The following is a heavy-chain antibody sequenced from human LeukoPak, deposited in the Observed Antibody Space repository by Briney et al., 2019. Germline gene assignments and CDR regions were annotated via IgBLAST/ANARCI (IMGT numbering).Heavy chain of an antibody. D-gene: IGHD2-15*01. CDR3: AREEYCSGGSCFGY. CDR2: IYYSGST. Sequence: SETLSLTCTVSGGSISSYYWSWIRQPPGKGLEWIGHIYYSGSTNYNPSLKSRATISVDTSKNQFSLKLSSVTAAGTAVYYCAREEYCSGGSCFGYWGQGTLVTVSS. V-gene: IGHV4-59*01. CDR1: GGSISSYY. J-gene: IGHJ4*02.